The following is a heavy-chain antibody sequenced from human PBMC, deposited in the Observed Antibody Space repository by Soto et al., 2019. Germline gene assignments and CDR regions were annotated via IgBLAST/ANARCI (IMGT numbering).Heavy chain of an antibody. CDR2: IYYSGST. Sequence: PSETLSLTCAVSGGSISSSSYYWGWIRQPPGKGLEWIGSIYYSGSTYYNPSLKSRVTISVDTSKNQFSLKLSSVTAADTAVYYCATQEVGGSYVYTFDPWGQGTLVTVSS. V-gene: IGHV4-39*01. J-gene: IGHJ5*02. CDR1: GGSISSSSYY. D-gene: IGHD1-26*01. CDR3: ATQEVGGSYVYTFDP.